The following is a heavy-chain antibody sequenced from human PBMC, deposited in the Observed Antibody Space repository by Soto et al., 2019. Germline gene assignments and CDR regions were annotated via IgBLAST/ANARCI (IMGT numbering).Heavy chain of an antibody. CDR2: INSDGSST. Sequence: EVQLVESGGGLVQPGGSLRLSCAASGFTFSSYWMHWVRQAPGKGLVWVSRINSDGSSTSYADSVKGRFTISRDNAKNTLYLQMNSLSAEDTAVYYCARPIAVAATRWFDPWGQGTLVTVSS. CDR1: GFTFSSYW. V-gene: IGHV3-74*01. J-gene: IGHJ5*02. D-gene: IGHD6-19*01. CDR3: ARPIAVAATRWFDP.